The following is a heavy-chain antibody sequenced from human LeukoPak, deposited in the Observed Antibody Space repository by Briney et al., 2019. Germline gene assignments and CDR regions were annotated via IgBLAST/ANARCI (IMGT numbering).Heavy chain of an antibody. CDR1: GFTFSSYS. V-gene: IGHV3-21*01. CDR2: ISSSSSYI. Sequence: GGSLRLSCAASGFTFSSYSMNWVRQAPGKGLEWVSSISSSSSYIYYADSVKGRFTISRDNAKNSLYLQMNSLRAEDTAVYYCASSIYSSSWYWWFDPWGQGTLVTVSS. J-gene: IGHJ5*02. D-gene: IGHD6-13*01. CDR3: ASSIYSSSWYWWFDP.